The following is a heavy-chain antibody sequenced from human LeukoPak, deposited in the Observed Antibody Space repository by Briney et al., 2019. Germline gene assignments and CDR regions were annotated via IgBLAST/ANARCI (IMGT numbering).Heavy chain of an antibody. CDR3: AGDPILTGYYVNYFDY. CDR2: IWYDGSNK. V-gene: IGHV3-33*01. D-gene: IGHD3-9*01. CDR1: GFTFSSYG. J-gene: IGHJ4*02. Sequence: GRSPRLSCAASGFTFSSYGMHWVRQAPGKGLEWVAVIWYDGSNKYYADSVKGRFTISRDNSKNTLYLQMNSLRAEDTAVYYCAGDPILTGYYVNYFDYWGQGTLVTVSS.